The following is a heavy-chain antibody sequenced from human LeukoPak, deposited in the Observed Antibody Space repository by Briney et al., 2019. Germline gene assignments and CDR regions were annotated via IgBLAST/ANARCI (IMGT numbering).Heavy chain of an antibody. CDR2: INTDGSST. CDR3: AKEGDYYGSGSYRDGFDI. D-gene: IGHD3-10*01. V-gene: IGHV3-74*01. J-gene: IGHJ3*02. Sequence: PGGSLRLSCAASGFTFSSYWMHWVRQSPGKGLVWVSRINTDGSSTDYAHSVKGRFTISRDSFKNTLYLQMNSLRPEDTAVYYCAKEGDYYGSGSYRDGFDIWGQGTRATVSS. CDR1: GFTFSSYW.